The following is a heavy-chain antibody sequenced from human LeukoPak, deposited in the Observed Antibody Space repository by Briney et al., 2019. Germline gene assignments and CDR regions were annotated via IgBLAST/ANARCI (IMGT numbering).Heavy chain of an antibody. D-gene: IGHD6-19*01. J-gene: IGHJ4*02. V-gene: IGHV3-23*01. Sequence: GGSLRLSCAASGFTFSSYSMNWVRQAPGKGLEWVSAISGSGGSTYYADSVKGRFTISRDNSKNTLYLEMNSLRPEDTAFYYCAKDGGHSSVLYYFESWGQGTLVTVSS. CDR1: GFTFSSYS. CDR3: AKDGGHSSVLYYFES. CDR2: ISGSGGST.